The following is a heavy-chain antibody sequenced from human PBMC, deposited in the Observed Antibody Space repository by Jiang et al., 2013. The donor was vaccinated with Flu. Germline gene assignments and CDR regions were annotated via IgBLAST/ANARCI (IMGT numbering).Heavy chain of an antibody. CDR3: ARARPDYGDLDF. Sequence: GPGLVKPSETLSLTCTVSGGSISYYYWSWIRQAPGKGLEWIGYRYYSGSTNYNPSLKSRVTISVDTSKNQFSLKLSSVTAADTAVYFCARARPDYGDLDFWGQGTLVTVSS. J-gene: IGHJ4*02. CDR2: RYYSGST. V-gene: IGHV4-59*01. D-gene: IGHD4-17*01. CDR1: GGSISYYY.